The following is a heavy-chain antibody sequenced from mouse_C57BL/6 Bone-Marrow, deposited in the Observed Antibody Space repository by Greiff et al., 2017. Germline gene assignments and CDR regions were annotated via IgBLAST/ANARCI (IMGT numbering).Heavy chain of an antibody. V-gene: IGHV1-81*01. J-gene: IGHJ2*01. CDR2: IYPRSGNT. CDR1: GYTFTSYG. D-gene: IGHD1-1*01. Sequence: QVQLQQSGAELARPGASVKLSCKASGYTFTSYGISWVKQRTGQGLEWIGEIYPRSGNTYYNEKFKGKATLTADKSSSTAYMELRSLTSGDSAVYFCARCYYGSSYDDWGEGTTLTVSS. CDR3: ARCYYGSSYDD.